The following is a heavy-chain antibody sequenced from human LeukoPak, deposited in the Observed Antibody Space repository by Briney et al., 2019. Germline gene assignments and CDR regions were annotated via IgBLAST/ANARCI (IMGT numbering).Heavy chain of an antibody. CDR3: ARGIAAAGTRDYFDY. Sequence: SETLSLTCTVSTYSISSGYYWGWIRQPPGKGLEWIGNIYHNGNTYYNPSLKSRVTISVDTSKNQFSLKLSSVTAADTAVYYCARGIAAAGTRDYFDYWGQGTLVTVSS. V-gene: IGHV4-38-2*02. CDR1: TYSISSGYY. J-gene: IGHJ4*02. CDR2: IYHNGNT. D-gene: IGHD6-13*01.